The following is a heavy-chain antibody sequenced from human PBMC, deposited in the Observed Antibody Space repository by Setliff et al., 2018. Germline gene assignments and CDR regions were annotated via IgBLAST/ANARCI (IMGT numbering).Heavy chain of an antibody. CDR1: GDSISSSSSY. CDR2: XXXXXXX. Sequence: PSETLSLTCTVSGDSISSSSSYWGWIRQPPGKGLEWIGXXXXXXXXXXXXXXXXXXXXSVDTSKNQFSLRLSSVTAADTAVYYCASSRGQLGYSYGPNWFDPWGQGTLVTVSS. J-gene: IGHJ5*02. D-gene: IGHD5-18*01. V-gene: IGHV4-39*01. CDR3: ASSRGQLGYSYGPNWFDP.